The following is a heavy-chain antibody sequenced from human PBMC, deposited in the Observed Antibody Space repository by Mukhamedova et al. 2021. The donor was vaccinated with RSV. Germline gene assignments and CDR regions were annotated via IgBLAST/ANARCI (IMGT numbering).Heavy chain of an antibody. CDR3: ARADNSGYEYDAFDI. D-gene: IGHD5-12*01. V-gene: IGHV3-48*03. CDR2: ISSSGNTI. J-gene: IGHJ3*02. Sequence: EWVSYISSSGNTIYYADSVKGRFTISRDNAKNSLYLQMNSLRAEDTAVYYCARADNSGYEYDAFDIWGQGTMVTVSS.